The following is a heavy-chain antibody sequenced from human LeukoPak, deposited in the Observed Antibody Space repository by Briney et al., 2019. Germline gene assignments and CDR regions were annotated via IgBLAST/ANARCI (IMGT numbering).Heavy chain of an antibody. V-gene: IGHV4-59*08. D-gene: IGHD5-24*01. Sequence: SETLSLTCTVSGGSISSYYWSWLRQPPGKGLEWIGYVYSSGSTNYNPSLKSRVTISEDTSKNQFSLKLNSVTAAVTAVYYCARRMSHLYNFEYWGQGTLVTVSS. CDR2: VYSSGST. J-gene: IGHJ4*02. CDR3: ARRMSHLYNFEY. CDR1: GGSISSYY.